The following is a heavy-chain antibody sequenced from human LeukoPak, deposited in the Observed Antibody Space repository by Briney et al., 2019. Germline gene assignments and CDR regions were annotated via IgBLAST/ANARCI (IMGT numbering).Heavy chain of an antibody. V-gene: IGHV1-8*01. CDR1: GYTFTSYD. CDR3: ARGLFSSSYYITGTTFYYYYMDV. J-gene: IGHJ6*03. D-gene: IGHD1-7*01. CDR2: MNPNSGNT. Sequence: ASVKVSCTASGYTFTSYDINWVRQATGQGLEWMGWMNPNSGNTGYAQKFQGRVTMTRNTSISTAYMELSSLRSEDTAVYYCARGLFSSSYYITGTTFYYYYMDVWGKGTTVTVSS.